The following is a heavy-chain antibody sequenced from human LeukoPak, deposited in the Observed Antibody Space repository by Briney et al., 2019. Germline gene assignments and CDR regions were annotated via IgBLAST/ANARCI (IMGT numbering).Heavy chain of an antibody. CDR2: IKSKTDGGTT. CDR1: GFTFGNAW. J-gene: IGHJ4*02. V-gene: IGHV3-15*01. CDR3: TIGYGEAGY. D-gene: IGHD4-17*01. Sequence: PGGSLRLSCAASGFTFGNAWMSWVRQAPGKGLEWVGRIKSKTDGGTTDYAAPVKGRFTISRDDSKTTVNLQMNSLKTEDTAVYYCTIGYGEAGYWGQGTLVTVSS.